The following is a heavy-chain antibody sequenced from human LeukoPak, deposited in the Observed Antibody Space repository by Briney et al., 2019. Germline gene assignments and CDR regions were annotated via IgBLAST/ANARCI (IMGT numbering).Heavy chain of an antibody. Sequence: GGSLRLSCAASGFTFSDYYMSWIRQAPGKGLEWVSYISSSGSTIYYADSVKGRFTISRDNAKNSLYLQMNSLRAEDTAVYYCARDALVGGSSSWYASYWGQGTLVTVSS. J-gene: IGHJ4*02. D-gene: IGHD6-13*01. CDR2: ISSSGSTI. CDR1: GFTFSDYY. CDR3: ARDALVGGSSSWYASY. V-gene: IGHV3-11*01.